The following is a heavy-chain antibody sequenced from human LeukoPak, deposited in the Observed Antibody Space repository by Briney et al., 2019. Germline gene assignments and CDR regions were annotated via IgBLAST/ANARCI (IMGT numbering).Heavy chain of an antibody. CDR1: GGSFSGYY. V-gene: IGHV4-34*01. Sequence: SETLSLTCAVYGGSFSGYYWSWIRQPPGKGLEWIGEINHSGSTNYNPSLKSRVTISVDTSKNQFSLKLSSVIAADTAVYYCARGVRARVASDIWGQGTMVTVSS. CDR2: INHSGST. D-gene: IGHD4-11*01. CDR3: ARGVRARVASDI. J-gene: IGHJ3*02.